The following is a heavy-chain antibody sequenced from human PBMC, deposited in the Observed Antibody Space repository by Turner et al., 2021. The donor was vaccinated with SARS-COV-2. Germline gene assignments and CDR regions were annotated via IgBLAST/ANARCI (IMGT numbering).Heavy chain of an antibody. CDR3: ARLMDTAMDYYGTDV. CDR2: SYNRGSA. J-gene: IGHJ6*02. D-gene: IGHD5-18*01. V-gene: IGHV4-39*01. Sequence: QLQLPESGPGLVQPSETLFPTCTVSGGAISSSSYYWGWIRQPPGKGLEWIGNSYNRGSAYDNPVLKSRVTISVDPSKNQFSLKLTAVTAADTAVYYCARLMDTAMDYYGTDVWGQGTTVTVSS. CDR1: GGAISSSSYY.